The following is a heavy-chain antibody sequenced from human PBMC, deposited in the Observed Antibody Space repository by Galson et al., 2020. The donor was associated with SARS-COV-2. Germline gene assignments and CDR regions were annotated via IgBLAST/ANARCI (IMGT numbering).Heavy chain of an antibody. CDR2: TSLDGRNE. Sequence: GESLKISCAASGFTFRKYAMYWVRQAAGKGLEWVATTSLDGRNEFYADSVKGRFTISRDNDQDTLYLQMNNLRSDDTSMYYCAILLAYCSGGTCYPPGESFDVWGQGTMVTVSS. D-gene: IGHD2-15*01. J-gene: IGHJ3*01. CDR3: AILLAYCSGGTCYPPGESFDV. CDR1: GFTFRKYA. V-gene: IGHV3-30*01.